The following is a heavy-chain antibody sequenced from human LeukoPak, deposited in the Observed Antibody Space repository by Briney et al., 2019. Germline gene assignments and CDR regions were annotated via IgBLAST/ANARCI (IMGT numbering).Heavy chain of an antibody. Sequence: SETLSLTCTVPGGSISSYYWSWIRQPPGKGLEWIGYIYYSGSTNYNPSLKSRVTISVDTSKNQFSLKLSSVTAADTAVYYCARGYGDYSYYYYMDVWGKGTTVTISS. CDR2: IYYSGST. J-gene: IGHJ6*03. D-gene: IGHD4-17*01. V-gene: IGHV4-59*01. CDR3: ARGYGDYSYYYYMDV. CDR1: GGSISSYY.